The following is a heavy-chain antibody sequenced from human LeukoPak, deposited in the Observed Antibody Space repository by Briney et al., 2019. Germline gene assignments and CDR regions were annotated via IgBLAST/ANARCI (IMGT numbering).Heavy chain of an antibody. J-gene: IGHJ5*02. CDR3: ARGRTRLSWLDP. D-gene: IGHD6-6*01. CDR2: INQNAGT. Sequence: PSETLSLTCAVSGGSIRGYYWSWVRQSPGKGLEWIGDINQNAGTDYNPSLRSRVTMSIDSSKNQISLNVTAATAADMAIYYCARGRTRLSWLDPWGQGTLVTVSS. V-gene: IGHV4-34*01. CDR1: GGSIRGYY.